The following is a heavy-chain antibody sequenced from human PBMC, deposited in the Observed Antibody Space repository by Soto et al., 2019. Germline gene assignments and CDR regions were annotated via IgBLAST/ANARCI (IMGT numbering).Heavy chain of an antibody. CDR3: ARAYSSSWSDAYYYYYGMDV. D-gene: IGHD6-13*01. J-gene: IGHJ6*02. V-gene: IGHV1-69*13. Sequence: ASVKVSCKASGGTFSTYAISCVLQSPGQGRDWMGGIIPIFGTANYAQKFLGRVTITADESTSTAYMELSSLRSEDTAVYYCARAYSSSWSDAYYYYYGMDVWGQGTTVTVSS. CDR1: GGTFSTYA. CDR2: IIPIFGTA.